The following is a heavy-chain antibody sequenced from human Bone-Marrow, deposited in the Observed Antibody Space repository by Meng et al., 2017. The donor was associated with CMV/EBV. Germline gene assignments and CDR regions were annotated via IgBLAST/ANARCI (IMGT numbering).Heavy chain of an antibody. CDR1: GYTFTGYY. CDR2: INPNSGGT. D-gene: IGHD4-23*01. CDR3: ARGVGGPNGQVGWVPSHPGYGMDG. Sequence: ASVKVSCKASGYTFTGYYMHWVRQAAGEGREWMGWINPNSGGTNYAQKFQDRVTMTRDTYISTAYVELSRRRSDDTAVYYCARGVGGPNGQVGWVPSHPGYGMDGWGQGTTVTVSS. J-gene: IGHJ6*02. V-gene: IGHV1-2*02.